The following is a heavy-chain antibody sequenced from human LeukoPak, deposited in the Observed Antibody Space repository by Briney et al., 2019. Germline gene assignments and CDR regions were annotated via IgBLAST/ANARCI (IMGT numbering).Heavy chain of an antibody. CDR3: AAYQQQLAFDY. Sequence: PSETLSLTCTVSGGPISSYYWSWIRQPAGKALEWIGRIYSSGDTNYNPSLKSRVTMSIDTSKKQFSLNLSSVTAADTAVYYCAAYQQQLAFDYWGQGTLVTVSS. J-gene: IGHJ4*02. D-gene: IGHD6-13*01. CDR2: IYSSGDT. V-gene: IGHV4-4*07. CDR1: GGPISSYY.